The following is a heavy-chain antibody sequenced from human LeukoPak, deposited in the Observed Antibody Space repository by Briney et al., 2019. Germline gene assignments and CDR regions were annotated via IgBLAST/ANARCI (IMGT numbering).Heavy chain of an antibody. CDR1: GFTFSNYA. CDR2: ISGSGGST. Sequence: GGSLRLSCAASGFTFSNYAMSWVRRAPGKGLEWVSTISGSGGSTYYADSVKGRFTISRDNSKNTLYLQMNSLRAEDAAIHYCAKVPYSDYGSGRPPFMDVWGQGTTVPVSS. D-gene: IGHD3-10*01. J-gene: IGHJ6*02. CDR3: AKVPYSDYGSGRPPFMDV. V-gene: IGHV3-23*01.